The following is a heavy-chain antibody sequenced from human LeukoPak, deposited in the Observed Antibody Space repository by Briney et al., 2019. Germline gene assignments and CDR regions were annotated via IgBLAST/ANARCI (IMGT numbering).Heavy chain of an antibody. CDR1: GGTFSSYA. J-gene: IGHJ4*02. CDR2: IIPIFGTA. V-gene: IGHV1-69*06. D-gene: IGHD4-17*01. Sequence: SVKVSCKASGGTFSSYAISWVRQAPGQGLEWMGGIIPIFGTANYAQKFQGRVTITADKSTSTAHMELSSLRSEDTAVYYCARDRQGYGYGDYASDYWGQGTLVTVSS. CDR3: ARDRQGYGYGDYASDY.